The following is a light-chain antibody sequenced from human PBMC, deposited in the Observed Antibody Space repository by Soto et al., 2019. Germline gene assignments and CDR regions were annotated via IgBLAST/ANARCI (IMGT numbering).Light chain of an antibody. Sequence: QSALTQPASVSGSPGQSITISCTGSISDVAGYKYVSWYQQYPGKAPKLMIYDVSKRPSGVPDRFSGSKSGNTASLTISGLQAEDEADYYCCSYAGGYTHAVFGGGTKLTVL. CDR2: DVS. CDR1: ISDVAGYKY. CDR3: CSYAGGYTHAV. J-gene: IGLJ2*01. V-gene: IGLV2-11*01.